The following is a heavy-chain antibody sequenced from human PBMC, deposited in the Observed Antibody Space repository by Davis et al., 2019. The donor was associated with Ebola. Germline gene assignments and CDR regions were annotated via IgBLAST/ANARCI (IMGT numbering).Heavy chain of an antibody. CDR3: ARDRSWNDAFDL. V-gene: IGHV3-30*19. CDR2: ISYDGNNK. D-gene: IGHD1-1*01. CDR1: GFSFKDFG. Sequence: GESLKISCAASGFSFKDFGMHWVRQAPGKGLEWVALISYDGNNKYYADYADSVKGRLTISRDNSKNTLYLQMNSLRPEDTAVYYCARDRSWNDAFDLWGQGTMVTVSS. J-gene: IGHJ3*01.